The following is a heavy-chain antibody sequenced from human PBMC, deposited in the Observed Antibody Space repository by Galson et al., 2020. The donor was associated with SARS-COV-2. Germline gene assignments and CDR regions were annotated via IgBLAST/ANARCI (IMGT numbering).Heavy chain of an antibody. V-gene: IGHV3-7*01. Sequence: TGGSMRLSCAAYGFTFSSYWMSWVRQAPGKGLEWVANIKQDGSEKYYVDSVKGRFTISRDNAKNSLYLQMNSLRAEETAVYYCAREALTIFGVDYYYYGMDVWGQGTTVTVSS. J-gene: IGHJ6*02. CDR1: GFTFSSYW. D-gene: IGHD3-3*01. CDR2: IKQDGSEK. CDR3: AREALTIFGVDYYYYGMDV.